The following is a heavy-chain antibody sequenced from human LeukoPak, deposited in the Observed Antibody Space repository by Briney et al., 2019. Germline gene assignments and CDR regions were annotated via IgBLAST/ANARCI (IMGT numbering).Heavy chain of an antibody. CDR3: ARRVIVGSTEDY. CDR1: GGSISSSAYY. Sequence: SETLSLTCTVSGGSISSSAYYWGWVRQSPGKGLEWIGCVSYRGTTYYNPSLRSQVTISVDTSNNQFSLKLASVTAADTAVYYCARRVIVGSTEDYWGQGILVTVPS. J-gene: IGHJ4*02. D-gene: IGHD1-26*01. V-gene: IGHV4-39*01. CDR2: VSYRGTT.